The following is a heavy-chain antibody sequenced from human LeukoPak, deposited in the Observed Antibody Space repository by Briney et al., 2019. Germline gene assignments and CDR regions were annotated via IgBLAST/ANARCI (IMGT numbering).Heavy chain of an antibody. Sequence: PSETLSLTCAVFGYSISSGYYWGWIRQPPGKGLGWIGSISHSGSTYDNPSLKSQVAISVDTSKNQSSLKLSWVTAADTAVYNCARLKIGDTGEYWGQGTLVTVSS. CDR2: ISHSGST. CDR1: GYSISSGYY. V-gene: IGHV4-38-2*01. D-gene: IGHD5-18*01. CDR3: ARLKIGDTGEY. J-gene: IGHJ4*02.